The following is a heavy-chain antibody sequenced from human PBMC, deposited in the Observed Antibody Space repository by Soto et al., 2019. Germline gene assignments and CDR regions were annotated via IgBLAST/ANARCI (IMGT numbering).Heavy chain of an antibody. CDR1: GYTFTSYG. Sequence: QVQLVQSGAEVKKPGASVKVSCKASGYTFTSYGISWVRQAPGQGLEWRGWISAYNGNTNYAQKRQGRVTMTTGTSTSTAYMELRGLRSDDTAVYYCAKSPRFAVAGSYGMDVWGQGTTVTVSS. CDR2: ISAYNGNT. V-gene: IGHV1-18*04. J-gene: IGHJ6*02. CDR3: AKSPRFAVAGSYGMDV. D-gene: IGHD6-19*01.